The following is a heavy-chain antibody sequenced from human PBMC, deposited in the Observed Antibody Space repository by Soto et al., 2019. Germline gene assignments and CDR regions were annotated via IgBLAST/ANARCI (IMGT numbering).Heavy chain of an antibody. CDR3: ETRDTGGLN. Sequence: QVQLVESGGGVVQPGRSLRLSCAASGFTFSSYGMHWVRQAPGKGLEWVAVISYDGSNKYYADSVKGRFTISRDNSKNTLYLQMNSLRDEDTAVYYCETRDTGGLNWGQGTLVTVSS. J-gene: IGHJ4*02. V-gene: IGHV3-30*03. CDR1: GFTFSSYG. D-gene: IGHD1-1*01. CDR2: ISYDGSNK.